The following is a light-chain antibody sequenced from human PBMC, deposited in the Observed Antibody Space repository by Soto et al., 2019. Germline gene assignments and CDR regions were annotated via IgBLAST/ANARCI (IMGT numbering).Light chain of an antibody. Sequence: EIALTQSPATLSLSPGERATLSCRASQSVSSYLAWYQQKPGQAPRLLIYDASNRATGIPARFSGSGSGTDFTLTISSLEPEDFAVYYCQQRSNWITFGPGTKVDIK. J-gene: IGKJ3*01. V-gene: IGKV3-11*01. CDR2: DAS. CDR3: QQRSNWIT. CDR1: QSVSSY.